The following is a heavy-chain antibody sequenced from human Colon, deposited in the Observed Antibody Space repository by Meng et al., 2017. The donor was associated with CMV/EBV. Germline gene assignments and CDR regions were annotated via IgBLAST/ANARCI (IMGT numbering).Heavy chain of an antibody. D-gene: IGHD5-18*01. V-gene: IGHV3-7*01. J-gene: IGHJ4*02. Sequence: GESLKISCAASGFAFDNYAMSWVRQAPGKGLEWVANIKQDGSEKYYVDSVKGRFTISRDNAKNSLYLQMNSLRAEDTAVYYCARDGYSVPHWGQGTLVTVSS. CDR2: IKQDGSEK. CDR3: ARDGYSVPH. CDR1: GFAFDNYA.